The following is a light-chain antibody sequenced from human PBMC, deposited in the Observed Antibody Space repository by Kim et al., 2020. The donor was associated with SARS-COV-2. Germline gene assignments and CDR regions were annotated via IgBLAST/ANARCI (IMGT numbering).Light chain of an antibody. CDR2: EVS. CDR1: SSDVGSYNR. J-gene: IGLJ1*01. Sequence: QSALTQPPSVSGSPGQSVTISCTRTSSDVGSYNRVSWYQQPPGTAPKLMIYEVSNRPSGVPDRFSGSKSGNTASLTISGLQAEDEADYYCSSYTSSSTFDVFGTGTKVTVL. CDR3: SSYTSSSTFDV. V-gene: IGLV2-18*02.